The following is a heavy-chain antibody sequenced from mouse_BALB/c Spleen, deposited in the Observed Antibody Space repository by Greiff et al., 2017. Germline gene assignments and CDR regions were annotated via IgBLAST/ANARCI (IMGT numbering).Heavy chain of an antibody. V-gene: IGHV1-63*02. J-gene: IGHJ1*01. D-gene: IGHD2-2*01. CDR2: IYPGGGYT. Sequence: QVQLQQSGAELVRPGTSVKISCKASGYTFTNYWLGWVKQRPGHGLEWIGDIYPGGGYTNYNEKFKGKATLTADTSSSTAYMQLSSLTSEDSAVYFCARRSYGYDGDWYFDVWGAGTTVTVSS. CDR1: GYTFTNYW. CDR3: ARRSYGYDGDWYFDV.